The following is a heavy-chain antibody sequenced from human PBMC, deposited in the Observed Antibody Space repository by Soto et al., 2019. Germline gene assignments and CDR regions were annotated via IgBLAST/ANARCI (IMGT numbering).Heavy chain of an antibody. Sequence: GASVKVSGKASGYTFTSYGISWVRQAPGQGLEWMGWISAYNGNTNYAQKLQGRVTMTTDTSTSTAYMELRSLRSDDTAVYHCARSLQGYGASWFDYWGQGTLVTVSS. J-gene: IGHJ4*02. V-gene: IGHV1-18*04. CDR3: ARSLQGYGASWFDY. CDR1: GYTFTSYG. CDR2: ISAYNGNT. D-gene: IGHD5-18*01.